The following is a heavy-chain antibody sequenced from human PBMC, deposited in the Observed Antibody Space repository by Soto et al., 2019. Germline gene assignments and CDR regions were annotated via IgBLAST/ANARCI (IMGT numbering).Heavy chain of an antibody. D-gene: IGHD2-21*01. CDR3: ARRAVVAVTGSLDNWLDP. CDR2: VYNSGST. Sequence: QVQLQESGPGLVKPSETLSLTCTVSGGSITSYNWNWLRQPPGKALEWIGYVYNSGSTNYNPSLKSRVTTSVDTSKNQFSLKVNSVTAADTAVYYCARRAVVAVTGSLDNWLDPWGQGILVTVSS. J-gene: IGHJ5*02. CDR1: GGSITSYN. V-gene: IGHV4-59*01.